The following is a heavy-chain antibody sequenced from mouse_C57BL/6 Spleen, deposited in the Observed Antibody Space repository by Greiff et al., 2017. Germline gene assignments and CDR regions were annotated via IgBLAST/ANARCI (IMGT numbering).Heavy chain of an antibody. Sequence: VQVVESGAELVRPGTSVKVSCKASGYAFTNYLIEWVKQRPGQGLEWIGVINPGSGGTNYNEKFKGKATLTADKSSSTAYMQLSSLTSEDSAVYFCARRLWDYAMDYWGQGTSVTVSS. V-gene: IGHV1-54*01. CDR2: INPGSGGT. J-gene: IGHJ4*01. CDR1: GYAFTNYL. CDR3: ARRLWDYAMDY. D-gene: IGHD4-1*01.